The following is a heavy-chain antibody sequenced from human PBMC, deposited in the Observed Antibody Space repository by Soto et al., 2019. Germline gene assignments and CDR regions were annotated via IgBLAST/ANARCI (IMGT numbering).Heavy chain of an antibody. V-gene: IGHV1-2*02. CDR1: GYTFTGYY. Sequence: QVQLVQSGAEVKKPGASVKVSCKASGYTFTGYYMHWVRQAPGQGLEWMGWISPNSGGTNYAQKFQGRVNMNRDASISAAYMELNRLRSDDTSVYYCAWGGRYFYWLLSPFDYRGQGTLVTVSS. CDR3: AWGGRYFYWLLSPFDY. CDR2: ISPNSGGT. J-gene: IGHJ4*02. D-gene: IGHD3-9*01.